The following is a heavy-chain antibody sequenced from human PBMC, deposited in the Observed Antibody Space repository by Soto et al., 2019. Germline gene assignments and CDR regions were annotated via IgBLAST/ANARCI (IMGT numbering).Heavy chain of an antibody. Sequence: GASVKVSCKASGGSFDYRAVTWLRQAPGQEPGWMGHIFSDTADYAHKFQGRVTITADKSTATAYMQLDSLTSNDTAVYYCATASRYLPGHQGSFDTWGQGTLVTVSS. D-gene: IGHD3-16*02. V-gene: IGHV1-69*06. J-gene: IGHJ4*02. CDR3: ATASRYLPGHQGSFDT. CDR2: IFSDTA. CDR1: GGSFDYRA.